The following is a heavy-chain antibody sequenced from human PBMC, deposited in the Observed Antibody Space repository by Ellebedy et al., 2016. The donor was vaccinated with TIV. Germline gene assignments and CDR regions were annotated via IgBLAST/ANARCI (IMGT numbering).Heavy chain of an antibody. CDR3: AREGSYFYDSSGSFDY. D-gene: IGHD3-22*01. CDR2: IYYSGST. V-gene: IGHV4-30-4*01. J-gene: IGHJ4*02. Sequence: MPSETLSLTCTVSGGSISSGDYYWSWIRQPPGKGLEWIGYIYYSGSTYYNPSLKSRVTISVDTSPNQFSLKLSSVTAADTAVYYCAREGSYFYDSSGSFDYWGQGTLVTVSS. CDR1: GGSISSGDYY.